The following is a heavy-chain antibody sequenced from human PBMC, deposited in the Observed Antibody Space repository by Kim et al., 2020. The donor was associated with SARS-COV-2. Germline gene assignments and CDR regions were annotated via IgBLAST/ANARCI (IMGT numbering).Heavy chain of an antibody. CDR1: GFTFSGYA. CDR3: AKDQGVVAATHIDY. Sequence: GGSLRLSCAASGFTFSGYAMSWVRQAPGKGLEWVSAISGSGGSTYYADSVKGRFTISRDNSKNTLYLQMNSLRAEDTAVYYCAKDQGVVAATHIDYWGQGTLVTVSS. J-gene: IGHJ4*02. V-gene: IGHV3-23*01. D-gene: IGHD2-15*01. CDR2: ISGSGGST.